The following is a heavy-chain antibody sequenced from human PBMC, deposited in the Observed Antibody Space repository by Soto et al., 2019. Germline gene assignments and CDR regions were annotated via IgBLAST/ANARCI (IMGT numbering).Heavy chain of an antibody. Sequence: SETLSLTCNVSGGSISSYYWSWIRQPAGKGLEWIGRIYTSGSTNYNPSLKSRVTMSVDTSKNQFSLKLSSVTAADTAVYYCARDSRTXYYYGSGSYYNPGSFDPWGQGILVTVSS. CDR3: ARDSRTXYYYGSGSYYNPGSFDP. CDR2: IYTSGST. J-gene: IGHJ5*02. D-gene: IGHD3-10*01. V-gene: IGHV4-4*07. CDR1: GGSISSYY.